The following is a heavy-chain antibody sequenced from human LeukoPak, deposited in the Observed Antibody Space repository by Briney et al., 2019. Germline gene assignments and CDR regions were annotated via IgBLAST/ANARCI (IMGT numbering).Heavy chain of an antibody. V-gene: IGHV1-69*05. CDR2: IIPIFGTA. CDR1: GGTFSSYA. J-gene: IGHJ5*02. D-gene: IGHD6-13*01. CDR3: ERCIAAAPRFDP. Sequence: GASVKVSCKASGGTFSSYAISWVRQAPGQGLEWMGGIIPIFGTANYAQKFQGRVTITTDESTSTAYMELSSLRSEDTAVYYCERCIAAAPRFDPWGQGTLVTVSS.